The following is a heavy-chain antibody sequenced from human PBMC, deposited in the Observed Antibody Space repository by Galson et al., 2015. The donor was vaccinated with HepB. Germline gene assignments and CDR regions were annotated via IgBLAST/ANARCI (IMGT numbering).Heavy chain of an antibody. CDR1: GFTFSSYG. CDR3: AKDLFSSGLSNDFDC. J-gene: IGHJ4*02. D-gene: IGHD6-19*01. CDR2: ISNDGNDK. V-gene: IGHV3-30*18. Sequence: SLRLSCAASGFTFSSYGMHWVRQAPGKGPEWVAVISNDGNDKYYADSVKGRFTISRDNSQNTLYLQMDSLRAEDTAVYYCAKDLFSSGLSNDFDCRGQGTLVTVSS.